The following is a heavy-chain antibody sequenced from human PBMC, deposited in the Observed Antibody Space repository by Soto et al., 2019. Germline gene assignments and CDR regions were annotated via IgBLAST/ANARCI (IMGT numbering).Heavy chain of an antibody. D-gene: IGHD1-26*01. J-gene: IGHJ6*02. CDR1: GFTFSSYA. Sequence: EVQLLESGGDLVQPGGSLRLSCAASGFTFSSYAMNWVRQAAGKGLEWVSAISGSGGNTFYADSVKGRFTISRDNSKNTLFLQMHSLRAEDTAIYYCAMLNSGSYSYHGMDVWGQGTTVTVSS. CDR3: AMLNSGSYSYHGMDV. CDR2: ISGSGGNT. V-gene: IGHV3-23*01.